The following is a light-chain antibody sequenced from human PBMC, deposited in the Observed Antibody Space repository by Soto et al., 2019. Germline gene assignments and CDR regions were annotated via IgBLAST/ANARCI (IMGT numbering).Light chain of an antibody. CDR1: QSVDSSY. CDR2: ATS. CDR3: QRYGASSFT. V-gene: IGKV3-20*01. J-gene: IGKJ2*01. Sequence: EIVLTQSPGTLSLYPGERATLSCRASQSVDSSYLSWYQHKPGQAPRLLIYATSSRATGIPDRFSGSGSGTDFTLTISRLEPEDFAVYYCQRYGASSFTFGQGTNLEIK.